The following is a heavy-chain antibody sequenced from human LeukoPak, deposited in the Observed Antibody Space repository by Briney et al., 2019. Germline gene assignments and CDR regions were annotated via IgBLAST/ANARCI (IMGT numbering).Heavy chain of an antibody. CDR2: INTDGSYT. Sequence: GGSLRLSCAASGFTFSSYWMHWVRQAPGKGLVWVSRINTDGSYTTYADSVKGRFTISKDNAKNTLYLKMKALGAEDTAVYYCARRPYDYRFDYWGQGTLVTVSS. D-gene: IGHD5-12*01. V-gene: IGHV3-74*01. CDR1: GFTFSSYW. J-gene: IGHJ4*02. CDR3: ARRPYDYRFDY.